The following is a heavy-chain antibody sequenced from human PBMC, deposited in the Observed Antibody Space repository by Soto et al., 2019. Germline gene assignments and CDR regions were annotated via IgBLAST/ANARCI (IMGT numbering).Heavy chain of an antibody. CDR2: IYYSGST. CDR3: ARYDPTMVRGKGWFDP. CDR1: GGSISSGGYY. Sequence: QVQLQESGPGLVKPSQTLSLTCTVSGGSISSGGYYWSWIRQHPGKGLEGIGYIYYSGSTYYNPSLTSRVTISVDTSKHQFSLKLSSVTAADTAVYYCARYDPTMVRGKGWFDPWGQGTLVTVSS. D-gene: IGHD3-10*01. J-gene: IGHJ5*02. V-gene: IGHV4-31*03.